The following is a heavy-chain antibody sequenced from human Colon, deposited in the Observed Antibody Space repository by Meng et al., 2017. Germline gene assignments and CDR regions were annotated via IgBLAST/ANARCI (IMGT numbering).Heavy chain of an antibody. Sequence: GPGHVELVVNLSPTCAVSGDSITYDNWWSWLRQPPGKGLEWIGEIHHGRGTNYNPALRSRVTFSLDKSRNQLSLTLTSVTAADTAVYYCARNGFYSLGYWGPGALVTVSS. D-gene: IGHD3-22*01. V-gene: IGHV4-4*02. CDR3: ARNGFYSLGY. CDR1: GDSITYDNW. CDR2: IHHGRGT. J-gene: IGHJ4*02.